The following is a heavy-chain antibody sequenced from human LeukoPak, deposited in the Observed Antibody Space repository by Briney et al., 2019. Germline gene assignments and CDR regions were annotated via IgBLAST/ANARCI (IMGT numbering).Heavy chain of an antibody. Sequence: PGGSLRLSCAASGFTFSSYAMSWVRQAPGKGLEWVSAISGSGGSTYYADSVKGRFTISRDNSKNTLYLQMNSLRADDTAVYYCAKGPFSGYEPFDYWGQGTLVTVSS. V-gene: IGHV3-23*01. D-gene: IGHD5-12*01. J-gene: IGHJ4*02. CDR3: AKGPFSGYEPFDY. CDR2: ISGSGGST. CDR1: GFTFSSYA.